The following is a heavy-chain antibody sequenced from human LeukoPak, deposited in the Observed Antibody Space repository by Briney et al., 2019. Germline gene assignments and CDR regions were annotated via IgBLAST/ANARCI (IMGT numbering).Heavy chain of an antibody. CDR2: INHSGST. D-gene: IGHD6-19*01. Sequence: SETLSLTCAVYGGSFSGYYWSWIRQPPGKGLEWIGEINHSGSTNYNPSLKSRVTISVDTSKNQFSLKLSSVTAADTAVYYCARRVSSGWAYWGQGTLVTVSS. J-gene: IGHJ4*02. CDR3: ARRVSSGWAY. CDR1: GGSFSGYY. V-gene: IGHV4-34*01.